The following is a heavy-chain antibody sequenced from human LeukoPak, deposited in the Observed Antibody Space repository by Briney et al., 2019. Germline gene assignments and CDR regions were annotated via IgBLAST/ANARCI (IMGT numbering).Heavy chain of an antibody. V-gene: IGHV3-23*01. CDR3: AKSTHLYDFWSGFDAFDI. CDR2: ISGSGGST. CDR1: GFTFSSYA. Sequence: GGSLRLSCAASGFTFSSYAMSWVRQAPGKGLEWVSAISGSGGSTYYADSVKGRFTISRDNSKNTLYLQMNSLRAEDTAVYYCAKSTHLYDFWSGFDAFDIWGQGTMVTVSS. D-gene: IGHD3-3*01. J-gene: IGHJ3*02.